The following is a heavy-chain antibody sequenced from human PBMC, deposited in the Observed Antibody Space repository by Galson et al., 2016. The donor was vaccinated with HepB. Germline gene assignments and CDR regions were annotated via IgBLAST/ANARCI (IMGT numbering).Heavy chain of an antibody. CDR3: ARGGVEMSTPLDH. CDR1: GGTFSYHA. V-gene: IGHV1-69*13. J-gene: IGHJ4*02. D-gene: IGHD5-24*01. CDR2: IIPIFGTA. Sequence: SVKVSCKASGGTFSYHAISWVRQGPGQGLEWMGGIIPIFGTALYAQNFEGRVTITADESTSTGYMELSSLTSEDTAVYFCARGGVEMSTPLDHWGQGTLVTVSS.